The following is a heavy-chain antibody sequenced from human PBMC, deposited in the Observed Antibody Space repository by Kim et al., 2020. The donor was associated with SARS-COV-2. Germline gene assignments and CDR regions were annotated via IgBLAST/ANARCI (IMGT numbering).Heavy chain of an antibody. CDR2: IGDTTGPT. CDR3: AKRYDTLWSFEN. V-gene: IGHV3-23*01. Sequence: GGSLRLSCAASGFTFTTAGMGWLRQAPGKGLEWVSGIGDTTGPTIYADSVKGRFSISRDNSKNTVFLQMSSLRAEDTAVYYCAKRYDTLWSFENWGQGTLVSVSS. CDR1: GFTFTTAG. D-gene: IGHD3-22*01. J-gene: IGHJ4*02.